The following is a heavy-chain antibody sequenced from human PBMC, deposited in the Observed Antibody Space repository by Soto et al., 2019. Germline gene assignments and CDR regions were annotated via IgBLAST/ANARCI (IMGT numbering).Heavy chain of an antibody. D-gene: IGHD1-26*01. Sequence: GGSLRLSFVSSWFICIKYSMNWVRQAPWKGLEWLSYISSNSVTIYYADSVRGRFTIFRYNAKNSLYLQMNSLRDEDTAVYYCAREDILGTRSFDYWGQGALVTVSS. CDR2: ISSNSVTI. CDR3: AREDILGTRSFDY. CDR1: WFICIKYS. V-gene: IGHV3-48*02. J-gene: IGHJ4*02.